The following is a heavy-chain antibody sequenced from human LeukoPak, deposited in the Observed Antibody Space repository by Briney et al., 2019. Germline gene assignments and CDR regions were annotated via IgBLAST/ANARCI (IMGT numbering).Heavy chain of an antibody. Sequence: GASVKVSCKASGYNLIDHALHWVRQAPGQGLEWMGWIKFDDGGTSYGRKFRGRVTMSRDTSVSTVYMELRSLRSDDTAVYYCARVGYSYDIDYWGQGTLVTVSS. J-gene: IGHJ4*02. V-gene: IGHV1-2*02. D-gene: IGHD5-18*01. CDR3: ARVGYSYDIDY. CDR2: IKFDDGGT. CDR1: GYNLIDHA.